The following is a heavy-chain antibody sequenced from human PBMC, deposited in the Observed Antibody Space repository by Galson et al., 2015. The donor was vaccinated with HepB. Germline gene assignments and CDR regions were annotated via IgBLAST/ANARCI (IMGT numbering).Heavy chain of an antibody. CDR3: AKGGILLWFGDYGMDV. J-gene: IGHJ6*02. CDR1: GFTFSGHV. D-gene: IGHD3-10*01. CDR2: ISGSGDNT. V-gene: IGHV3-23*01. Sequence: SLRLSCAASGFTFSGHVMSWVRQAPGKGLEWVSGISGSGDNTYYADSVKGRFSISRDNSKNTLYLQMNSLRGEDTAVYYCAKGGILLWFGDYGMDVWGQGTTVTVSS.